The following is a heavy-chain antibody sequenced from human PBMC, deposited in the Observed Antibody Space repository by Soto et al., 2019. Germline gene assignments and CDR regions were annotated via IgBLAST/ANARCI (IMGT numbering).Heavy chain of an antibody. J-gene: IGHJ3*02. V-gene: IGHV1-3*01. D-gene: IGHD2-21*01. CDR1: GYTFTSYA. Sequence: ASVKVSCKASGYTFTSYAMHWVRQAPGQRLEWMGWINAGNGNTKYSQKFQGRVTITRDTSASTAYMELSSLRSEDTAVYYCARESKVITLRGAFDIWGQGTMVTVSS. CDR3: ARESKVITLRGAFDI. CDR2: INAGNGNT.